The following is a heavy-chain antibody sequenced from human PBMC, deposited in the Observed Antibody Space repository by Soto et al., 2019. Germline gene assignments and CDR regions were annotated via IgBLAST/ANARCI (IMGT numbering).Heavy chain of an antibody. CDR2: ISPWKGNT. D-gene: IGHD2-2*03. V-gene: IGHV1-18*04. CDR1: GYNFMPYG. CDR3: ARDLDPSGSYYPDD. J-gene: IGHJ4*02. Sequence: GASVKVSCKASGYNFMPYGVNWVRQAPGQGLEWMGWISPWKGNTNYAQSFQGRVTMTTDTSTSTAYMELRSLTSDDTAVYYCARDLDPSGSYYPDDWGPGTLVTVSS.